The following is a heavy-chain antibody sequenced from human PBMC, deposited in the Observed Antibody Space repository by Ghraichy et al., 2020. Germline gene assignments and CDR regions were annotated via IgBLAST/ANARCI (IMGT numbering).Heavy chain of an antibody. CDR1: GGSFSGYY. CDR2: INHSEST. J-gene: IGHJ4*02. Sequence: SETLSLTCAVYGGSFSGYYWSWIRQPPGKGLEWIGEINHSESTNYNPSLKSRVTISVDTSKNQFSLKLSSVTAADTAVYYCARVHVLRYFDWLLRTGGRFDYWGQGTLVTDSS. D-gene: IGHD3-9*01. V-gene: IGHV4-34*01. CDR3: ARVHVLRYFDWLLRTGGRFDY.